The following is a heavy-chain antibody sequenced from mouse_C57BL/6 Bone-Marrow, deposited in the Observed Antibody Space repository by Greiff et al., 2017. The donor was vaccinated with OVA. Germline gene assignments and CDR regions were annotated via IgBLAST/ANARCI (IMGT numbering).Heavy chain of an antibody. CDR2: IDPETGGT. D-gene: IGHD2-12*01. Sequence: QVQLKESGAELVRPGASVTLSCKASGYTFTDYEMHWVKQTPVHGLEWIGAIDPETGGTAYNQKFKGKAILTADKSSSTAYMELRSLTSEDSAVYYCTRDYYKGWYCDVGGTGTTVTVSS. J-gene: IGHJ1*03. CDR1: GYTFTDYE. V-gene: IGHV1-15*01. CDR3: TRDYYKGWYCDV.